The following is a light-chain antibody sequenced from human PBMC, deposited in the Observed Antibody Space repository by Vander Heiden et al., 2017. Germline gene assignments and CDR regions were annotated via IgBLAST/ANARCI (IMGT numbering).Light chain of an antibody. CDR3: QSYDSSLSGWV. Sequence: SVLTHPPAVSGAPGPWVTLSCTVSSSNIGAGYDVHWYQQLPGTPPKLLIYGNSNRPSGVPDRFSGSKSGTSASLAITGLQAEDEADYYCQSYDSSLSGWVFGGGTKLTVL. J-gene: IGLJ3*02. CDR2: GNS. V-gene: IGLV1-40*01. CDR1: SSNIGAGYD.